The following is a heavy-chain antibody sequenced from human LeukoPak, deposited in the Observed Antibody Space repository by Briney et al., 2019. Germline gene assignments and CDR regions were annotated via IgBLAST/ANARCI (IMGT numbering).Heavy chain of an antibody. CDR2: IRYDGSNK. J-gene: IGHJ5*02. CDR1: GFTFSSYG. CDR3: AKAASSVGYDFWSCYRMSWFDP. D-gene: IGHD3-3*01. Sequence: GGSLRLSCAASGFTFSSYGMHWVRQAPGKGLEWVAFIRYDGSNKYYADSVKGRFTISRDNSKNTLYLQMNSLRAEDTAVYYCAKAASSVGYDFWSCYRMSWFDPWGQGTLVTVST. V-gene: IGHV3-30*02.